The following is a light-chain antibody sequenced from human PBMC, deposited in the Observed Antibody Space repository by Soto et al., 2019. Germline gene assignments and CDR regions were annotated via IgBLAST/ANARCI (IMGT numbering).Light chain of an antibody. V-gene: IGKV1-33*01. Sequence: DFQMTQSPSSLSASVGDRVTITCQASQDISNYLNWYQQKPGKAPKLLIYDASNLETGVPSRFSGSGFGIDFTFTISSLQPEDIATYYCQQYDNLSITFDQGPRLEIK. CDR2: DAS. CDR3: QQYDNLSIT. J-gene: IGKJ5*01. CDR1: QDISNY.